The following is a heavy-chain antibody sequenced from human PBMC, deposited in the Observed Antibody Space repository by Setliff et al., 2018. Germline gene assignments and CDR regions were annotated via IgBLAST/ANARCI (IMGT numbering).Heavy chain of an antibody. CDR2: IYPGDSDT. J-gene: IGHJ6*02. CDR3: TRRAGVRSLSYNNGMDV. Sequence: GESLKISCKDSASTFSNYWIVWVRQMPGKGLEGMGMIYPGDSDTRYSPSFQGQVPISADKSISTAYLQWTSPKASDSAIYFCTRRAGVRSLSYNNGMDVWGQGTTVTVSS. D-gene: IGHD1-1*01. CDR1: ASTFSNYW. V-gene: IGHV5-51*01.